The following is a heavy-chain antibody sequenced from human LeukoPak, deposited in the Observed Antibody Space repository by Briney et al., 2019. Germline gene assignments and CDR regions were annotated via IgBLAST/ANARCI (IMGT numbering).Heavy chain of an antibody. J-gene: IGHJ6*03. CDR1: GGSFSGYY. V-gene: IGHV4-34*01. Sequence: SETLSLTCAVYGGSFSGYYWSWIRQPPGKGLEWIGEINHSGSTNYNPSLKSRVTISVDTSKNQFSLKLSSVAAADTAVYYCARGFGSYDILTGYYRTIYYYYYMDVWGKGTTVTVSS. CDR3: ARGFGSYDILTGYYRTIYYYYYMDV. CDR2: INHSGST. D-gene: IGHD3-9*01.